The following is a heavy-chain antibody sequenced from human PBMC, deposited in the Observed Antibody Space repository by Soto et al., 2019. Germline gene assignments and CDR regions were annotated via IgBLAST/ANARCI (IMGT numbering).Heavy chain of an antibody. CDR1: GFTFSSYG. V-gene: IGHV3-30*18. CDR2: ISYDGSNK. D-gene: IGHD6-19*01. Sequence: QVQLVESGGGVVQPGRSLRLSCAASGFTFSSYGMHWVRQAPGKGLEWVAVISYDGSNKYYADSVKGRFTISRDNSKNTLYLQMNSLRAEDTAVYYCAKSSSSGWYDYWGQGTLVTVSS. J-gene: IGHJ4*02. CDR3: AKSSSSGWYDY.